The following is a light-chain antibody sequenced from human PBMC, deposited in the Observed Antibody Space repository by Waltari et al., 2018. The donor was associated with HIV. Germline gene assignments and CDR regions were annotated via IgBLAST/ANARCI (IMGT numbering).Light chain of an antibody. CDR3: CSDARSRSLL. J-gene: IGLJ2*01. CDR2: EVN. Sequence: HSALTQPASVSGSPGPSIPLSCTGTINDVGGSEFVSWYHHHPGKAPNLIIVEVNKWPSGVSNRFSGAKAGNTASLTISGLQTEDETDYCYCSDARSRSLLFGGGTKLTVL. V-gene: IGLV2-23*02. CDR1: INDVGGSEF.